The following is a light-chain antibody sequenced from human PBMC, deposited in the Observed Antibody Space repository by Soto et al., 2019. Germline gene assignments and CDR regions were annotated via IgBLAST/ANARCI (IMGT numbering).Light chain of an antibody. CDR2: DAS. CDR1: QGISSA. V-gene: IGKV1D-13*01. CDR3: QQFVDYPFP. Sequence: AIQLTQSPSSLSASVGDSVTITCRASQGISSALAWYQQKPGRGPKLLIYDASILESGVPSRFSGSRSGTDFTLTVSTLQPKNFATFYFQQFVDYPFPFGPGTQWISN. J-gene: IGKJ3*01.